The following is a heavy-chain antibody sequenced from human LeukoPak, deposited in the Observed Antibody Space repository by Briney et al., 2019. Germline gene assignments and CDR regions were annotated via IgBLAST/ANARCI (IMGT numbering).Heavy chain of an antibody. D-gene: IGHD5-24*01. Sequence: PSETLSLTCTVSGSIKSYYWSWIRLPPGKGLQWIGYVYYPGNTNYNPSLKSRVTMSVDMSKNHVSLRLTSVTAADTAVYFCATAPRDAYNPLDFWGQGTLVTVSS. CDR1: GSIKSYY. CDR2: VYYPGNT. CDR3: ATAPRDAYNPLDF. V-gene: IGHV4-59*01. J-gene: IGHJ4*02.